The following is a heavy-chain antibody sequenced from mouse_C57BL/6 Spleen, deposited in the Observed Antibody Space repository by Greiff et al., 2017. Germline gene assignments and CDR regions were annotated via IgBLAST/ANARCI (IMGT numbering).Heavy chain of an antibody. V-gene: IGHV1-64*01. CDR1: GYTFTSYW. D-gene: IGHD2-1*01. CDR2: IHPNSGST. CDR3: ARRYYGNYDYFDY. Sequence: QVQLQQPGAELVKPGASVKLSCKASGYTFTSYWMHWVKQRPGQGLEWIGMIHPNSGSTNYNEKFKSKATLTVDKSSSTAYMQLSSLTAEDSAVYYCARRYYGNYDYFDYWGQGTTLTVSS. J-gene: IGHJ2*01.